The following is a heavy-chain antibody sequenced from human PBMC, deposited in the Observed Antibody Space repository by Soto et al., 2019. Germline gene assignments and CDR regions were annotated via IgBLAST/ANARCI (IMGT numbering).Heavy chain of an antibody. CDR1: PGAISNYY. CDR2: IYYTGST. D-gene: IGHD5-12*01. CDR3: ARSTRGYSGYASHIDN. J-gene: IGHJ4*02. V-gene: IGHV4-59*01. Sequence: SETLSLTCTVAPGAISNYYWSWIRPPPGKGLEWIGYIYYTGSTNYNPSRNRRLTISADPSKNHFSLKLSSVTAADTAVYYCARSTRGYSGYASHIDNWGQGTQVSVSS.